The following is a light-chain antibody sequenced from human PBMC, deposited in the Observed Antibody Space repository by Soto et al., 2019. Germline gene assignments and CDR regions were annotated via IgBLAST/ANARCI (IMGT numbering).Light chain of an antibody. CDR1: HYVYSN. V-gene: IGKV3-15*01. Sequence: EIVMTQSPATLSVSPGERATLSCTASHYVYSNVAWFQQRPGQAPRLLIYRASTRATGTPARFSGSGSGTEFTLTFTSLQSEDFALYYCKQYHNLWTLGQGTEVEIK. J-gene: IGKJ1*01. CDR3: KQYHNLWT. CDR2: RAS.